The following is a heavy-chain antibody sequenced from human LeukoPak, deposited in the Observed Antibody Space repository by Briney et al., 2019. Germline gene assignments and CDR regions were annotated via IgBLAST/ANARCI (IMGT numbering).Heavy chain of an antibody. D-gene: IGHD1-26*01. Sequence: PSETLSLTCSVSGGSISSNYWNWIRQPAGKGLAWIGRIYTSGTTTYNPSLKSRVIMSVDTSKNQFSLKLSAVTAADTAVYYCARASSGTYYYFDYWGQGNLVTVSS. J-gene: IGHJ4*02. CDR2: IYTSGTT. CDR1: GGSISSNY. V-gene: IGHV4-4*07. CDR3: ARASSGTYYYFDY.